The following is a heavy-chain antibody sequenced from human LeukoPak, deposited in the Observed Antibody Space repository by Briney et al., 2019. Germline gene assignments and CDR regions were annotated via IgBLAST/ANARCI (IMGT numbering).Heavy chain of an antibody. Sequence: PSETLSFTCAVYGGSFSGYYWSWIRQPPGKGLEWIGEINRSGSTNYNPSLKSRVTISVDTSKNQSSLKVSSVTAADTAVYYCARTSMTTVTTFDLWGQGTLVTVSS. CDR1: GGSFSGYY. CDR2: INRSGST. V-gene: IGHV4-34*01. D-gene: IGHD4-17*01. CDR3: ARTSMTTVTTFDL. J-gene: IGHJ4*02.